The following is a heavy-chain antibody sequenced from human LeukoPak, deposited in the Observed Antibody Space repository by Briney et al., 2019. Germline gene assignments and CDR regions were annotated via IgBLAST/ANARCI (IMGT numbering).Heavy chain of an antibody. J-gene: IGHJ4*02. V-gene: IGHV3-74*01. CDR3: ARGGPDSSDYSSLFDY. CDR1: GFTFSNYW. D-gene: IGHD3-22*01. CDR2: INSDGSSR. Sequence: GGSLRLSCAASGFTFSNYWMSWVRHAPGKGLVWVSRINSDGSSRHYADSVKGRFTISRDNAKNTLHLQMTSLRAEDTAVYYCARGGPDSSDYSSLFDYWGRGILVTVSS.